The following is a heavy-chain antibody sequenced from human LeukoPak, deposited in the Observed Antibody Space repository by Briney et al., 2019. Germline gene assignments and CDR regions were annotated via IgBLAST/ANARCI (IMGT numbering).Heavy chain of an antibody. D-gene: IGHD4-17*01. CDR3: ARDHYGDYSYFDY. CDR2: IGYDGSNK. Sequence: GGSLRLSCAASGFTFSRYVMHWVRQAPGKGLEWVAVIGYDGSNKYYADSVKSRFTISRDNSKNTLYLQMNSLRAEDTALYYCARDHYGDYSYFDYWGQGTLVTVSS. J-gene: IGHJ4*02. V-gene: IGHV3-33*01. CDR1: GFTFSRYV.